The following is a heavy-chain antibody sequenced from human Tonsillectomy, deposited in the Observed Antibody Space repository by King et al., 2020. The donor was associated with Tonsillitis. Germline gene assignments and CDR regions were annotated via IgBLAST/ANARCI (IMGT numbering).Heavy chain of an antibody. D-gene: IGHD1-1*01. V-gene: IGHV3-48*02. CDR2: ISSSSSSK. Sequence: VQLVESGGGLVQPGGSLRLSCAGSGFDFNTYSMNWVRQAPEKGLEWLSYISSSSSSKFYADSVKGRFTISRDNAKNSLYLQMNSLRDEDTAVYYCARDYNWAIDYWGQGTLVTVSS. J-gene: IGHJ4*02. CDR1: GFDFNTYS. CDR3: ARDYNWAIDY.